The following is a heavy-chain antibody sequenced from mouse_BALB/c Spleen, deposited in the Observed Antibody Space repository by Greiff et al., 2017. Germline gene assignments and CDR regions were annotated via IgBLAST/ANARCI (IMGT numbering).Heavy chain of an antibody. CDR2: ISDGGSYT. V-gene: IGHV5-4*02. J-gene: IGHJ2*01. D-gene: IGHD4-1*01. CDR1: GFTFSDYY. CDR3: ARELGRKGVLDD. Sequence: EVKLVESGGGLVKPGGSLKLSCAASGFTFSDYYMYWVRQTPEKRLEWVATISDGGSYTYYPDSVKGRFTISRDNAKNNLYLQMSSLKSEDTAMYYCARELGRKGVLDDWGQGTTLTVSS.